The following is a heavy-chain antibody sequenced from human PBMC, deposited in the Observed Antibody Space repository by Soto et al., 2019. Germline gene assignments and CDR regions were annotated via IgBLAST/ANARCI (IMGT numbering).Heavy chain of an antibody. CDR3: ARGRGIAAAAEGDY. J-gene: IGHJ4*02. CDR2: INHSGST. Sequence: QVQLQQWGAGLLKPSETLSLTCAVYGGSFSGYYWSWIRQPPGKGLEWIGEINHSGSTNYNRSLKSRVTISVDTSKNQFSLKLSSVTAADTAVYYCARGRGIAAAAEGDYWGQGTLVTVSS. D-gene: IGHD6-13*01. V-gene: IGHV4-34*01. CDR1: GGSFSGYY.